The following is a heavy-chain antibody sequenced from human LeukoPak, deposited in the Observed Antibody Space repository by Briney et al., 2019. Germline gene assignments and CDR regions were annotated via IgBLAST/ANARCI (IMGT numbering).Heavy chain of an antibody. V-gene: IGHV1-18*01. CDR3: SRYHAQYYYYYGMDV. J-gene: IGHJ6*02. D-gene: IGHD1-14*01. Sequence: ASVKVSCKASGYTFTSYGISWVRQAPGQGLEWMGWISAYNGNTNYAQKLQGRVTMTTDTSTSTAHMELRSLRSDDTAVYYCSRYHAQYYYYYGMDVWGQGTTVTVSS. CDR2: ISAYNGNT. CDR1: GYTFTSYG.